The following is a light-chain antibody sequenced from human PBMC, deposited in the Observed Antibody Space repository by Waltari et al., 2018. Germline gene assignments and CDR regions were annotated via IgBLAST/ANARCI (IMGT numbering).Light chain of an antibody. CDR1: DSYVGAYDF. Sequence: QSALTQPASVSASPGQSITISCSGTDSYVGAYDFVPWYQQHPGKAPHLIIYEVSKRPSGISNRFSASKSGNTASLTISGLQAEDEADYYCSSYTTSSAPGVFGTGTRVTVL. J-gene: IGLJ1*01. CDR2: EVS. CDR3: SSYTTSSAPGV. V-gene: IGLV2-14*01.